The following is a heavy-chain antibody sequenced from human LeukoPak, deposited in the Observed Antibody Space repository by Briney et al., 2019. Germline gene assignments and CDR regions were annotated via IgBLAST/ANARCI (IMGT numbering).Heavy chain of an antibody. CDR3: ARQGKYYYYMDV. CDR2: IIPIFGTA. J-gene: IGHJ6*03. D-gene: IGHD4-23*01. V-gene: IGHV1-69*06. CDR1: GGTFSSYA. Sequence: ASVKVSCKASGGTFSSYAISWVRQAPGQGLEWMGGIIPIFGTANYAQKFQGRVTITADKSTSTAYMELSSLGSEDTAVYYCARQGKYYYYMDVWGKGTTVTVSS.